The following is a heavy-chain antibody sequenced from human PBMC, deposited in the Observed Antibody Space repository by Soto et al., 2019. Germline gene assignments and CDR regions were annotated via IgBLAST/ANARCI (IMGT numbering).Heavy chain of an antibody. V-gene: IGHV4-4*02. CDR2: THPSGRT. CDR1: GGSMSSSNW. CDR3: ALSEATVLDS. J-gene: IGHJ4*02. Sequence: QVQLQESGPGLVKPSGTLSLTCTVSGGSMSSSNWWNWVRQSPGKGLEWIGETHPSGRTNYSPSLKSRVTISVDKSKKQFSLQWTSVTAADTAVYYCALSEATVLDSWGQGTLVTVSS. D-gene: IGHD4-17*01.